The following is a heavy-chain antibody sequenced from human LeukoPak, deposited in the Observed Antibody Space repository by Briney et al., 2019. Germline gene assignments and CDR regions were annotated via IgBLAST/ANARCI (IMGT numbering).Heavy chain of an antibody. D-gene: IGHD6-19*01. V-gene: IGHV1-24*01. Sequence: ASVKVSCKASGYTFTGYYMHWVRQAPGKGLEWMGGFDPEDGETIYAQKFQGRVTMTEDTSTDTAYMELSSLRSEDTAVYYCATALMAYSSGWYDYWGQGTLVTVSS. CDR2: FDPEDGET. CDR1: GYTFTGYY. CDR3: ATALMAYSSGWYDY. J-gene: IGHJ4*02.